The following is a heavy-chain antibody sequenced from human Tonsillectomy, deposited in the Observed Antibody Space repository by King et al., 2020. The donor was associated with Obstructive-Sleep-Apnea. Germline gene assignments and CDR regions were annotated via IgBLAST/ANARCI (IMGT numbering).Heavy chain of an antibody. CDR1: GGSIIGHY. J-gene: IGHJ2*01. Sequence: QLQESGPGLVKASETLSLTCTVYGGSIIGHYWSWFRQPPGKGLEWIGYIYYSGSTNYNPSLTSRLPISVDRSINQFSLRLSSVTAADTAVYYCARLGAAAAAVDYWYFDLWGRGTLVTVSS. V-gene: IGHV4-59*08. CDR2: IYYSGST. D-gene: IGHD6-13*01. CDR3: ARLGAAAAAVDYWYFDL.